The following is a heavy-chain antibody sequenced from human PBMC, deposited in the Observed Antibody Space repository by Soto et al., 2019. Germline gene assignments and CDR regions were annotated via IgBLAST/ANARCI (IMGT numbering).Heavy chain of an antibody. CDR1: GFTFRSYV. J-gene: IGHJ4*02. V-gene: IGHV3-30*19. Sequence: QVQLVESGGGVVQPGASLRLSCVGSGFTFRSYVIHWVRQAPGKGLEWVALTSYDGSNKYYDDSVKGRFTISGDNSRNTVDLHMDSLRLEDTAFYYCARWGTTGGLDVWGQGTLVSVSS. CDR3: ARWGTTGGLDV. CDR2: TSYDGSNK. D-gene: IGHD3-16*01.